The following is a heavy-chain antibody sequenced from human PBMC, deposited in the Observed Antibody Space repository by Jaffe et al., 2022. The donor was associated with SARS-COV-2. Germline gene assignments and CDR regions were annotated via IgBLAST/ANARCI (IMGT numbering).Heavy chain of an antibody. Sequence: QVQLVQSGAEVKKPGASVKVSCKASGYTFTSYDINWVRQATGQGLEWMGWMNPNSGNTGYAQKFQGRVTMTRNTSISTAYMELSSLRSEDTAVYYCARGPKLWFGELLEWHYYYYMDVWGKGTTVTVSS. V-gene: IGHV1-8*01. J-gene: IGHJ6*03. CDR1: GYTFTSYD. CDR3: ARGPKLWFGELLEWHYYYYMDV. D-gene: IGHD3-10*01. CDR2: MNPNSGNT.